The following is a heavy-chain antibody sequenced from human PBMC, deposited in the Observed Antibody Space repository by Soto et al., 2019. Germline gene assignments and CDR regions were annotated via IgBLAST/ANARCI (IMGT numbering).Heavy chain of an antibody. V-gene: IGHV3-53*01. Sequence: PGGSLGRSCAASGFTVSSNYMSWVRQAPGKGLEWVSVIYSGGSTYYADSVKGRFTISRDNSKNTLYLQMNSLRAEDTAVYYCARDHGTGTTEGFYYYYGMDVWGQGTTVTVSS. CDR2: IYSGGST. CDR1: GFTVSSNY. D-gene: IGHD1-7*01. CDR3: ARDHGTGTTEGFYYYYGMDV. J-gene: IGHJ6*02.